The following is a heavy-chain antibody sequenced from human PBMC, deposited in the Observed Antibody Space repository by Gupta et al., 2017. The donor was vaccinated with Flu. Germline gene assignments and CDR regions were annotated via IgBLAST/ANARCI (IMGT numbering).Heavy chain of an antibody. J-gene: IGHJ4*02. CDR3: AGGSSGYFFDD. CDR2: IDPGDSET. D-gene: IGHD3-22*01. Sequence: EVQLVQSGAEAKKPGESRKISGRVPGYTHPTSWVVWVRQMPGKGLECMGMIDPGDSETRYSPSFQGQVTISADKSISTVYLHWNSLKASDTGMYFCAGGSSGYFFDDWGQGTLVTVSS. V-gene: IGHV5-51*03. CDR1: GYTHPTSW.